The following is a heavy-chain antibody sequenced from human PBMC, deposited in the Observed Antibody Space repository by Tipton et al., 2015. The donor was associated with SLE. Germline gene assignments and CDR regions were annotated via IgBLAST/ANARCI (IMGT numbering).Heavy chain of an antibody. CDR2: INPNNGGT. CDR1: GYIFTAYY. V-gene: IGHV1-2*06. CDR3: ARWGRLLRNQEIMTNAY. J-gene: IGHJ4*02. D-gene: IGHD2-8*01. Sequence: QVQLVQSGAEVKKPGASVKVSCKASGYIFTAYYIHWVRQAPGQGLEWVGRINPNNGGTDFAQKFQGRVALTRDTSISAAHLQLTKLTSDDSAVYYCARWGRLLRNQEIMTNAYWGQGTLLTVSA.